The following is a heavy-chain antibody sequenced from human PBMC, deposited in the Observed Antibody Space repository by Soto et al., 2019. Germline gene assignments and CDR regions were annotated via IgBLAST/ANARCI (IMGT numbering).Heavy chain of an antibody. Sequence: SETLSLTCAVYGASFSDYSWSWIRQPPGKGLEWIGEINQSGSTNYNPSLKSRVTISLDTSKNQFSLKVSSVTAADRAVYYCARDMGSQSSGWFVRRTYYGMDVWGQGTTVTVSS. CDR3: ARDMGSQSSGWFVRRTYYGMDV. CDR2: INQSGST. V-gene: IGHV4-34*01. J-gene: IGHJ6*02. D-gene: IGHD6-13*01. CDR1: GASFSDYS.